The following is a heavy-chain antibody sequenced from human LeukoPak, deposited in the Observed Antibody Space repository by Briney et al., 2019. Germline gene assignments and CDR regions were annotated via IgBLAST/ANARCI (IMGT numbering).Heavy chain of an antibody. CDR2: IYYSGST. CDR3: ASPGIAAAG. Sequence: PSETLSLTCTVSGGSISSSSYYWGWIRQPPGKGLEWIGSIYYSGSTYYNPSLKSRVTISVDTSKNQFSLKLSSVTAADTAVYYCASPGIAAAGWGQGTLVTVSS. D-gene: IGHD6-13*01. V-gene: IGHV4-39*01. CDR1: GGSISSSSYY. J-gene: IGHJ4*02.